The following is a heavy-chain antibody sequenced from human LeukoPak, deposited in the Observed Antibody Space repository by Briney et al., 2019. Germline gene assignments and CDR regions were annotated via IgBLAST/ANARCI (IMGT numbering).Heavy chain of an antibody. Sequence: SETLSLTCTVSGVSISSYYWSWIRQPPGKGLEWIGYIYYSGSTNYNPSLKSRVTISVDTSKNQFSLKLSSVTAADTAVYYCARGYTTPPYYDSSGPPDYWGQGTLVTVSS. D-gene: IGHD3-22*01. CDR1: GVSISSYY. J-gene: IGHJ4*02. CDR2: IYYSGST. CDR3: ARGYTTPPYYDSSGPPDY. V-gene: IGHV4-59*01.